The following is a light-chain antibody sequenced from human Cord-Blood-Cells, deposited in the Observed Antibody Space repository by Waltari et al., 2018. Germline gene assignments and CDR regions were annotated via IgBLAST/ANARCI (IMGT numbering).Light chain of an antibody. CDR2: WAS. J-gene: IGKJ2*01. V-gene: IGKV4-1*01. CDR3: QQYYSTPYT. Sequence: DIVMTQSPDSLPVSLGERAPINCKSSQSVLYTSNNKNYLAWYQQKQGQPPKLLIYWASTRESGVPDRFSGSGSGTDFTLTISSLQAEDVAVYYCQQYYSTPYTFGQGTKLEIK. CDR1: QSVLYTSNNKNY.